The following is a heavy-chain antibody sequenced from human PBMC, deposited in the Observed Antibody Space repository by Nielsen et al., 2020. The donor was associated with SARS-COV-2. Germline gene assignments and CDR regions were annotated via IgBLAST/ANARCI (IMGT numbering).Heavy chain of an antibody. Sequence: GESLKISCAASGFTFSDYYMSWIRQAPGKGLEWVSYISSSSSYTNYADSVKGRFTISRDNAKNSLYLQMNSLRAEDTAVYYCAREGWYGSGRDYYGMDVWGQGTTVTVSS. CDR1: GFTFSDYY. V-gene: IGHV3-11*05. CDR3: AREGWYGSGRDYYGMDV. CDR2: ISSSSSYT. J-gene: IGHJ6*02. D-gene: IGHD3-10*01.